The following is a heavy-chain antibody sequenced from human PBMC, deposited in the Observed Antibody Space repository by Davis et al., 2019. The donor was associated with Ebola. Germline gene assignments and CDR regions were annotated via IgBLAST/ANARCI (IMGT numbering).Heavy chain of an antibody. CDR1: GASISSGFFS. V-gene: IGHV4-61*02. CDR2: IYGGGST. Sequence: SETLSLTCNVSGASISSGFFSWTWVRQPAGRGLEWIGRIYGGGSTNYDPSLKIRVTMSLDPSKNEFSLMLSSVTAADTAVYYCARDRHDTSGYGFWGQGTLVTVSS. CDR3: ARDRHDTSGYGF. J-gene: IGHJ4*02. D-gene: IGHD3-22*01.